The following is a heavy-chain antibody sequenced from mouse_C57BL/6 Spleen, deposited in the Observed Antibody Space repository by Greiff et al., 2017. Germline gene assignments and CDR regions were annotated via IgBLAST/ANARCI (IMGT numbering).Heavy chain of an antibody. CDR2: IYPGSGST. CDR1: GYTFTSYW. CDR3: ARGTTVAMDY. D-gene: IGHD1-1*01. V-gene: IGHV1-55*01. Sequence: QVQLQQPGAELVKPGASVTMSCTASGYTFTSYWITWVKQRPGQGLEWIGDIYPGSGSTNYNEKFKSKATLTVDTSSSTAYMQLSSLTSEDSAVYDCARGTTVAMDYWGQGTLGTVSS. J-gene: IGHJ4*01.